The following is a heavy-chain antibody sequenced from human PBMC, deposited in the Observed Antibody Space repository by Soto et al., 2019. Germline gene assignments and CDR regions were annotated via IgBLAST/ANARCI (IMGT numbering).Heavy chain of an antibody. V-gene: IGHV3-30*18. CDR2: ISYDGSNK. CDR3: AKGYLGWQQPGKHY. J-gene: IGHJ4*02. CDR1: GFTFSSYG. D-gene: IGHD2-15*01. Sequence: QVQLVESGGGVVQPGRSLRLSCAASGFTFSSYGMHWVRQAPGKGLEWVAVISYDGSNKYYADSVKGRFTISRDNSKNALYRKMNGLRAENRVVFYCAKGYLGWQQPGKHYGGQGTLVPVSS.